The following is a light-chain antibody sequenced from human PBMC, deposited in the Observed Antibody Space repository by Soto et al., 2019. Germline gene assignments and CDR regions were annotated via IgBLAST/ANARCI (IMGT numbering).Light chain of an antibody. V-gene: IGKV3-20*01. CDR2: GAS. CDR3: QQYGDLPWT. CDR1: QSISGY. J-gene: IGKJ1*01. Sequence: EIVLTQSPATLSLSPGERATLSCRASQSISGYLGWYQQKPGQAPRLLISGASGRATGVPDRFSGSGSGTEFTLTIDRLESEDFAVYFCQQYGDLPWTFGQGTKVDIK.